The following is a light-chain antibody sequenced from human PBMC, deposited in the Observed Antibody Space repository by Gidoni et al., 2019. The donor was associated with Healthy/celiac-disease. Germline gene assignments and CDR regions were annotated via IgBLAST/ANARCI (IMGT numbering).Light chain of an antibody. V-gene: IGKV3-11*01. CDR2: DAS. Sequence: EIVLRQSPATLSLSPGERATLACRASQSVSSYLAWYQQQPGQAPRLLIYDASNRATGIPARFSGSGSGTDFTLTISSLEPEDFAVYYCQQRSNWPPVTFGQGTKVEIK. J-gene: IGKJ1*01. CDR1: QSVSSY. CDR3: QQRSNWPPVT.